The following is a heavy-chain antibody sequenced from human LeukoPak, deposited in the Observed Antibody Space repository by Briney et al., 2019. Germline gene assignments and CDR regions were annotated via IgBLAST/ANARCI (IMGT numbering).Heavy chain of an antibody. Sequence: ASVKVSCKASADTFTGYNMHWVRQAPGQGLEWMAWINPNTGATNSAQKFRGRVTMTRDTSISTAYMELSRLTSDDTAVYYCARDAPVNITGYYRGSDYWGQGTLVTVSS. D-gene: IGHD3-9*01. CDR2: INPNTGAT. J-gene: IGHJ4*02. CDR1: ADTFTGYN. CDR3: ARDAPVNITGYYRGSDY. V-gene: IGHV1-2*02.